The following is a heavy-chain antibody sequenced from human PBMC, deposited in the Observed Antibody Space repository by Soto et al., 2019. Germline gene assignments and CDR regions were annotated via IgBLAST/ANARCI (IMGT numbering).Heavy chain of an antibody. J-gene: IGHJ4*02. CDR3: VRDFESRYGYGPFGN. Sequence: GVSLRLSCAASGFSFDSYLMSWGRQAPGKGLEWVANIKQDGSEKYYVDSVKGRFTISRDNAKNSVFLQMSSLRDDDTAVYYFVRDFESRYGYGPFGNWGQGTLVTVPS. D-gene: IGHD5-18*01. CDR1: GFSFDSYL. V-gene: IGHV3-7*03. CDR2: IKQDGSEK.